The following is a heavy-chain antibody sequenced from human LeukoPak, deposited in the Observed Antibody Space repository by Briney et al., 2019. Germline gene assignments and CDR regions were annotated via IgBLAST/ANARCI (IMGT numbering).Heavy chain of an antibody. CDR2: IYYSGST. Sequence: SSETLSLTCTVSGGSISSSSYYWGWIRQPPGKGLEWIGSIYYSGSTYYHPSLKSRVTISVDTSKNQFSLKLSDVPAADTAVYYCARHTLGYSYGRYFDYWGQGTLVTVSS. CDR3: ARHTLGYSYGRYFDY. V-gene: IGHV4-39*01. D-gene: IGHD5-18*01. CDR1: GGSISSSSYY. J-gene: IGHJ4*02.